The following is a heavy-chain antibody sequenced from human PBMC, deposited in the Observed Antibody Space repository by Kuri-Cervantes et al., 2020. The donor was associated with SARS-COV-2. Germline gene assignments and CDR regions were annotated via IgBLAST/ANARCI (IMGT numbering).Heavy chain of an antibody. V-gene: IGHV4-38-2*01. D-gene: IGHD1-26*01. J-gene: IGHJ4*02. Sequence: GSLRLSCAVSGYSISSGYYWGWIRQSPGKGLEWIGSMYHSGSTTYNPFLKSRVTISVDTSKNQFSLMLTSVTAADTAVYYCARPVGGGSYDPVEFDYFDYWGQGTLVTVSS. CDR2: MYHSGST. CDR3: ARPVGGGSYDPVEFDYFDY. CDR1: GYSISSGYY.